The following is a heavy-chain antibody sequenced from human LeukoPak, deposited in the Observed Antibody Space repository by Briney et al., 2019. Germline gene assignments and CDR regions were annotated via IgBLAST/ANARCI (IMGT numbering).Heavy chain of an antibody. CDR1: GYTFTSYD. CDR2: MNPNSGNT. V-gene: IGHV1-8*01. D-gene: IGHD6-19*01. Sequence: GASVKVSCKASGYTFTSYDINWVRQATGQGLEWMGWMNPNSGNTGYAQKFQGRVTMTRNTSISTAYMELSSLRSEDTAVYYCARVYSSGWHPDYWGQGTLVTVSS. CDR3: ARVYSSGWHPDY. J-gene: IGHJ4*02.